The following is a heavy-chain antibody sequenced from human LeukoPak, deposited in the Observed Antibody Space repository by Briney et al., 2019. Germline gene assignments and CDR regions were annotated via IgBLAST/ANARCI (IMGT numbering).Heavy chain of an antibody. V-gene: IGHV3-23*01. CDR1: GFTFSGDA. CDR2: ISRSGRTT. J-gene: IGHJ4*02. Sequence: GGSLRLSCAASGFTFSGDAMSWVRQAPGKGLEWVSAISRSGRTTYDTDSVKGRFTISRDNPKNTLYLQMNSLRDEDTAVYYCARGGIAGTIDYWGQGTLVTVSS. D-gene: IGHD6-13*01. CDR3: ARGGIAGTIDY.